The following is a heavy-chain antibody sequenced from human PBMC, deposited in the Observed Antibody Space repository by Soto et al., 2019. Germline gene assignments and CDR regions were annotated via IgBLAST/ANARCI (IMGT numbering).Heavy chain of an antibody. J-gene: IGHJ3*02. V-gene: IGHV4-30-4*01. Sequence: QVQLQESGPGLVKPSQTMSLTCTVSGGSISSGDYYWSWIRQPPGKGLEWIGYIYYSGRTYYNPSLKSRVNISVDTSKNQFSLKLSSVTAADTAVYYCARFIAARPVDDAFDIWGQGTIVTVSS. CDR1: GGSISSGDYY. D-gene: IGHD6-6*01. CDR2: IYYSGRT. CDR3: ARFIAARPVDDAFDI.